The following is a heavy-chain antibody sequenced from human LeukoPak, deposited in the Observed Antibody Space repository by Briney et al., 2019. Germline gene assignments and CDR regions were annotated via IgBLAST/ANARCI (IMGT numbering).Heavy chain of an antibody. CDR2: ISGSAGNT. Sequence: GGSLRLSCAASGFTFSRYWMQWVRQAPGEGLEWVSIISGSAGNTYYADSVKGRLTISRDNSKNTLYLQMNSLRAEDTAIYYCAKSPYGSGSFSALDIWGQGTTVTVSS. D-gene: IGHD3-10*01. V-gene: IGHV3-23*01. CDR3: AKSPYGSGSFSALDI. CDR1: GFTFSRYW. J-gene: IGHJ3*02.